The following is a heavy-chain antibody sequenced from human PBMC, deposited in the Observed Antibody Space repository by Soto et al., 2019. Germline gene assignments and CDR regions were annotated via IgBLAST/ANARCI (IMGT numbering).Heavy chain of an antibody. D-gene: IGHD3-10*01. CDR2: IIPIFGTA. V-gene: IGHV1-69*06. CDR1: GGTFSSYA. Sequence: QVQLVQSGAEVKKPVSSVKVSCKASGGTFSSYAISWVRQAPGQGLEWMGGIIPIFGTANYARKFQGRVTITADKSTSTAYMELSSLSSEDTAVYYCARTGETGGYYYCGMDVWGQGTTVTVSS. CDR3: ARTGETGGYYYCGMDV. J-gene: IGHJ6*02.